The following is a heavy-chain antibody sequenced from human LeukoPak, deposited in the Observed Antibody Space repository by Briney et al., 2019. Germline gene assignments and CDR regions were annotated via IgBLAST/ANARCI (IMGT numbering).Heavy chain of an antibody. CDR1: GFTFGGSA. CDR2: IRSKANNYAT. J-gene: IGHJ4*02. CDR3: TGDNFDSSVKFDY. V-gene: IGHV3-73*01. D-gene: IGHD3-22*01. Sequence: GGSLRLSCVVSGFTFGGSAVHWVRQASGKGLEWVGRIRSKANNYATAYAASVKGRFTISRDDSKNTAYLQMNSLKTEDTAVYYCTGDNFDSSVKFDYWGQGTLVTVSS.